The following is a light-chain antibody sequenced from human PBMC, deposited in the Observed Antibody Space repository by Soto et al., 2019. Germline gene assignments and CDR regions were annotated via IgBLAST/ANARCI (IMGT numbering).Light chain of an antibody. Sequence: EIVMTQSPATLSVSPGERATLSCRASQSVSNNLAWYQQKPGQAPRLLSYGASTRATGIPARCSGSGSGTEFTLTISSLQSEDFAVYYCQQYNSWPLTFGGGTKVAIK. CDR1: QSVSNN. V-gene: IGKV3-15*01. CDR2: GAS. CDR3: QQYNSWPLT. J-gene: IGKJ4*01.